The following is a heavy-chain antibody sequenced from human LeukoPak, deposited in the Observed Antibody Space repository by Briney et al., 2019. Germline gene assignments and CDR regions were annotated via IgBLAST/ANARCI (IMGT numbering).Heavy chain of an antibody. CDR2: ISYDGSNK. CDR3: ARDTPHYDFWSGYYYGMDV. J-gene: IGHJ6*02. Sequence: GGSLRLSCAASGFTFSSYAMHWVRQAPGKGLEWVAVISYDGSNKYYADSVKGRFTISRDNSKNTLYLQMNSLRAEDTAVYYCARDTPHYDFWSGYYYGMDVWGQGTTVTAS. D-gene: IGHD3-3*01. CDR1: GFTFSSYA. V-gene: IGHV3-30-3*01.